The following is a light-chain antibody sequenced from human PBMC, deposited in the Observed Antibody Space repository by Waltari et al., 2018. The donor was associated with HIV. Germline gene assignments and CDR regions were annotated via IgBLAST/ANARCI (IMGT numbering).Light chain of an antibody. V-gene: IGLV2-23*02. CDR2: EVS. CDR1: ISDVGRSTL. J-gene: IGLJ1*01. Sequence: QSALTQPASVSGSPGPSITISSTGTISDVGRSTLASWYQQHPGKAPKLMIYEVSKRPSVVSNRFSGSKSVNTASLTISGLQAEDEADYYCCSYAGSSTAYVFGTGTKVTVL. CDR3: CSYAGSSTAYV.